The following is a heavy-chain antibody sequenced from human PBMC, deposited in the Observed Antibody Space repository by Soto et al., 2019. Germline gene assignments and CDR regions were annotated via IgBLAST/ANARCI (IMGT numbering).Heavy chain of an antibody. Sequence: QVQLQQWGAGLLKPSETLSLTCDVYGGSFSGYYWSWIRQPPGKGLEWIGEINHSGSTNYNPSLKSRVTISVDTSKNQFSLKLSSVTAADTAVYYCARGSIQLWLQGYYFDYWGQGTLVTVSS. J-gene: IGHJ4*02. V-gene: IGHV4-34*01. CDR1: GGSFSGYY. CDR2: INHSGST. D-gene: IGHD5-18*01. CDR3: ARGSIQLWLQGYYFDY.